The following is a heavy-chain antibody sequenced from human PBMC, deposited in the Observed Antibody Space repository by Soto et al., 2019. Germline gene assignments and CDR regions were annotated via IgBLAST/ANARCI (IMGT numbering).Heavy chain of an antibody. Sequence: EVQLVESGGGLVKPGGSLRLSCAASGFTFSSYSMNWVRQAPGKGLEWVSSISSSSSYIYYADSVNGRFTISRDNAKNSLYLQMNSLRAEDTAVYYCARDNWGGSWYSVDWFDPWGQGTLVTVSS. J-gene: IGHJ5*02. V-gene: IGHV3-21*01. CDR3: ARDNWGGSWYSVDWFDP. CDR1: GFTFSSYS. D-gene: IGHD2-15*01. CDR2: ISSSSSYI.